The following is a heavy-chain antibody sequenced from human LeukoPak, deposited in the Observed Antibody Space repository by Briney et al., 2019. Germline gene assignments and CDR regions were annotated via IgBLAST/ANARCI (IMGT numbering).Heavy chain of an antibody. CDR2: IYYSGST. CDR1: GGSISSGGYY. CDR3: ARNGAARPRYYFDY. J-gene: IGHJ4*02. D-gene: IGHD6-6*01. V-gene: IGHV4-31*03. Sequence: PSQTLSLTCTVSGGSISSGGYYWSWIRQHPGKGLEWIGYIYYSGSTYYNPSLKSRVTISVDTSKNQFSLKLSSVTAADTAVYYCARNGAARPRYYFDYWGQGTLVTVSS.